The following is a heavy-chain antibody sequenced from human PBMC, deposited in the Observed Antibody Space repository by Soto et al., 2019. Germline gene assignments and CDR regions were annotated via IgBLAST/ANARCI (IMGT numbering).Heavy chain of an antibody. D-gene: IGHD6-13*01. CDR1: GFTFSSYA. CDR2: ISYDGSNK. CDR3: ARNSPYIAAAGPFDY. Sequence: PGGSLRLSCAASGFTFSSYAMHWVRQAPGKGQEWVAVISYDGSNKYYADSVKGRFTISRDNSKNTLYLQMNSLRAEDTAVYYCARNSPYIAAAGPFDYWRQGTLVTVSS. V-gene: IGHV3-30-3*01. J-gene: IGHJ4*02.